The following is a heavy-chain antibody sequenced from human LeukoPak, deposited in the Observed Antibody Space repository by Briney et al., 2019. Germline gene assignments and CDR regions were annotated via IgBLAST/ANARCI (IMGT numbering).Heavy chain of an antibody. CDR1: GGTFSSYA. V-gene: IGHV1-69*13. CDR2: IIPIFGTA. CDR3: ARDPVAGTGVTDY. Sequence: SVKVSCKASGGTFSSYAISWVRQAPGQGLEWMGGIIPIFGTANYAQKFRGRVTITADESTSTAYMELSSLRSEDTAVYYCARDPVAGTGVTDYWGQGTLVTVSS. J-gene: IGHJ4*02. D-gene: IGHD6-19*01.